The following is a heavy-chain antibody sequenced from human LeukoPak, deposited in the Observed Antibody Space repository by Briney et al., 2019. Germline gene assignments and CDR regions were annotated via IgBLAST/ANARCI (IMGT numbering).Heavy chain of an antibody. CDR2: LIPIYGSA. V-gene: IGHV1-69*01. D-gene: IGHD3-22*01. CDR3: AGFFYDNSGDAFDI. Sequence: ASVKVSCKASGGSFTFTSHAISWVRQAPGQWLEWMGGLIPIYGSANYAQKFQGRLTITSDESTRTVYMELSSLRPEDSAVHYCAGFFYDNSGDAFDIWGQGTMVTVSS. CDR1: GGSFTFTSHA. J-gene: IGHJ3*02.